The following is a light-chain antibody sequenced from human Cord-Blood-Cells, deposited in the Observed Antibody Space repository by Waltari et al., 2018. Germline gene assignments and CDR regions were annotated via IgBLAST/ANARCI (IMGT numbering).Light chain of an antibody. CDR2: AAS. CDR3: QQSYSTPPWT. J-gene: IGKJ1*01. V-gene: IGKV1-39*01. Sequence: DIQLTQSPSSLSASVGDRVTITCRASQSISSYLNWYQQKPGKAPKLLIYAASSLQSGVPSRFSGSGPGTDFTLTISSPQPEDFATYYGQQSYSTPPWTFGQGTKVEIK. CDR1: QSISSY.